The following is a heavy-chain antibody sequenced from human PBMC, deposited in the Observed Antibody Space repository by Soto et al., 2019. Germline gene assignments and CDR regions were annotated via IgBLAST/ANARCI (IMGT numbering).Heavy chain of an antibody. Sequence: SETLSLTCPVSGGSISSYYWSWIRQPPGKGLEWIGYIYYSGSTNYNPSLKSRVTISVDTSKNQFSLKLSSVTAADTAVYYCARARIVATDPTAFDYWGQGTLVTAPQ. CDR1: GGSISSYY. D-gene: IGHD5-12*01. CDR2: IYYSGST. J-gene: IGHJ4*02. V-gene: IGHV4-59*01. CDR3: ARARIVATDPTAFDY.